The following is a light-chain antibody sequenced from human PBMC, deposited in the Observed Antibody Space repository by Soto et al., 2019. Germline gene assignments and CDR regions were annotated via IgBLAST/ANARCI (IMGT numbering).Light chain of an antibody. V-gene: IGKV1-5*03. J-gene: IGKJ1*01. CDR2: KAS. CDR1: QSISSW. Sequence: DVQMTQSPSTLSASVGDRVTITCRASQSISSWLAWYQQKPGKAPKLLIYKASTLKSGVPSRFSGSGSGTEFTLTISSLQPDDFAFYYWQHYNPNSEAFAQGTK. CDR3: QHYNPNSEA.